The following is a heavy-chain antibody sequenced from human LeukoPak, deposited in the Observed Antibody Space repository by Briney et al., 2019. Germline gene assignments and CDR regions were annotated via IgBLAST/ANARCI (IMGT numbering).Heavy chain of an antibody. CDR2: ISYDGINK. Sequence: PGGSLRLSCAASGFSFRTYAMHWVRQAPGKGLQWVALISYDGINKYYADSVKGRFTISRDNSKNTPYLQINSLSAEDTAVYYCARRRIVTGPAYYFDFRGQGALVTVSS. CDR1: GFSFRTYA. D-gene: IGHD1-14*01. V-gene: IGHV3-30-3*01. J-gene: IGHJ4*02. CDR3: ARRRIVTGPAYYFDF.